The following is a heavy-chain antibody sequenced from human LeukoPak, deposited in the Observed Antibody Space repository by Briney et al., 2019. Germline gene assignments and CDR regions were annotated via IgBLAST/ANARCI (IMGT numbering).Heavy chain of an antibody. Sequence: GGSLRLSCAASGFTFSSYSMNWVRQAPGKGLEWVSSITSSSSYIYYADSVKGRFTISRDNAKNSLYLQMSSLRSEDMAVYYCARADYYDSSGYYPWGQGTLVTVSS. CDR1: GFTFSSYS. D-gene: IGHD3-22*01. J-gene: IGHJ5*02. CDR3: ARADYYDSSGYYP. CDR2: ITSSSSYI. V-gene: IGHV3-21*01.